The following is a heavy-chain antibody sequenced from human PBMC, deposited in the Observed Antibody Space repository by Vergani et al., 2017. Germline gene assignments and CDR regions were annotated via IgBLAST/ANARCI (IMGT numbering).Heavy chain of an antibody. Sequence: QVQLVQSGAEVKKPGSSVKVSCKASGGTFSSYAISWVRQAPGQGLEWMGGIIPIFGTANYAQKFQGRVTITADESTSTAYMELSSLRSEDTAVYYCARGPPHYDILTGYCLYYFDYWGQGTLVTVSS. D-gene: IGHD3-9*01. V-gene: IGHV1-69*01. CDR1: GGTFSSYA. CDR3: ARGPPHYDILTGYCLYYFDY. J-gene: IGHJ4*02. CDR2: IIPIFGTA.